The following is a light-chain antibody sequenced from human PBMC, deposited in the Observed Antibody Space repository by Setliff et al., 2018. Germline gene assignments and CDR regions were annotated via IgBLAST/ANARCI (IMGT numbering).Light chain of an antibody. CDR2: DVS. Sequence: QSVLTQPASVSGSPGQSIAVSCTGSGSDVGAYKFVSWHQQRPGKAPRLMIYDVSNRPSGVSDRFSGSKSGNTASLTISGLQAEDEADYYCCSYTGTSTPYVFGTGTKV. J-gene: IGLJ1*01. CDR3: CSYTGTSTPYV. V-gene: IGLV2-14*01. CDR1: GSDVGAYKF.